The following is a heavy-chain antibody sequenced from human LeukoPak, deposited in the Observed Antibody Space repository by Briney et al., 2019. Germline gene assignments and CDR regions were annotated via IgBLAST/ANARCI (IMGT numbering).Heavy chain of an antibody. CDR3: ARVAETIFGVVDEYYFDY. CDR1: GYTFTGYY. J-gene: IGHJ4*02. V-gene: IGHV1-2*02. CDR2: INPNSGDT. Sequence: GASVKVSCKASGYTFTGYYMHWVRQAPGQGLEWMGWINPNSGDTNYAQKFQGRVTMTRDTSISTAYMELSRLRSDDTAVYYCARVAETIFGVVDEYYFDYWGQGTLVTVSS. D-gene: IGHD3-3*01.